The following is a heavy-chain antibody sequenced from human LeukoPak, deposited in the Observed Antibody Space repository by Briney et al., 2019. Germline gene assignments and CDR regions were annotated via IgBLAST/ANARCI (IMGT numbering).Heavy chain of an antibody. CDR3: ASSAPYSGFDSPFDY. J-gene: IGHJ4*02. CDR1: GGSVSSGSYF. V-gene: IGHV4-61*01. CDR2: IYSSGST. Sequence: SETLSLTCDVSGGSVSSGSYFWTWIRQSPAKGLEWIGYIYSSGSTNYNPSLKSRVTVSVYTSKNQFSLKLSSATAADTAIYYCASSAPYSGFDSPFDYWGQGTLVSVSS. D-gene: IGHD5-12*01.